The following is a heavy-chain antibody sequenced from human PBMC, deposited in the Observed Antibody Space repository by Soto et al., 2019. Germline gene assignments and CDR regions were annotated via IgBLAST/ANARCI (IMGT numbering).Heavy chain of an antibody. J-gene: IGHJ5*01. V-gene: IGHV4-39*01. CDR3: VRYDT. CDR1: GGSISSIRFS. Sequence: QLQLQESGPGLVKHSETLSLTCTVSGGSISSIRFSWGWVRQPPGKGLEWIGAIYNTGRTSYNPSLERRVTVSVDMSKNQFYLKMTSVTAADTAIYQCVRYDTWGHGIVVTVSS. CDR2: IYNTGRT.